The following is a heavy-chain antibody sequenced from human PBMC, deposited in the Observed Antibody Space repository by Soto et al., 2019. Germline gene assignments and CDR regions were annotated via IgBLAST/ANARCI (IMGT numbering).Heavy chain of an antibody. CDR1: GFTFTSSA. CDR3: AAGPTGAVYDFWSGFFDY. D-gene: IGHD3-3*01. V-gene: IGHV1-58*02. CDR2: IVVGSGNT. Sequence: GASLKVSCKASGFTFTSSAMQWVRQARGQRLEWIGWIVVGSGNTNYAQKFQERVTITRDMSTSTAYMELSSLRSEDTAVYYCAAGPTGAVYDFWSGFFDYWGQGTLVTVSS. J-gene: IGHJ4*02.